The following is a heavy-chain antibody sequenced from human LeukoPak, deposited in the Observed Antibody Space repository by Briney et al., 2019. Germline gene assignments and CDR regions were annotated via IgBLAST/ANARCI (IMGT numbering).Heavy chain of an antibody. D-gene: IGHD3-22*01. CDR1: GGSISSSSYY. Sequence: PSETLSLTCTVSGGSISSSSYYWGWIRQPPGKGLEWIGSIYYSGSTYYNPSLKSRVTISVDTSKNQFSLKLGSVTAADTAVYYCAEGGYYDSSGYYYEWIFDYWGQGTLVTVSS. CDR2: IYYSGST. V-gene: IGHV4-39*01. J-gene: IGHJ4*02. CDR3: AEGGYYDSSGYYYEWIFDY.